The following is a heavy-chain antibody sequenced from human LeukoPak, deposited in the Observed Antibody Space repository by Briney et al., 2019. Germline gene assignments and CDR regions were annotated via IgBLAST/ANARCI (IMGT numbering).Heavy chain of an antibody. CDR3: ARRSDTSGWPYDY. V-gene: IGHV4-59*01. CDR1: GGALRNYY. Sequence: PSETLSLTCTVSGGALRNYYWSWIRQPPGKGLEWIGYIYYSGSTNYNPSLKSRVTISVDTSKNQFSLKLTSVTAADTAVYYCARRSDTSGWPYDYWGQGTLVTVSS. J-gene: IGHJ4*02. CDR2: IYYSGST. D-gene: IGHD6-19*01.